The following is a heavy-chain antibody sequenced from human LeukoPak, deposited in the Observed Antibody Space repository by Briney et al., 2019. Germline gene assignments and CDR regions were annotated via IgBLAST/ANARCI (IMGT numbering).Heavy chain of an antibody. D-gene: IGHD5-18*01. J-gene: IGHJ4*02. CDR3: ARGRVYSYGPVPDY. Sequence: GGSLRLSCAASGFTFSSYAMHWVRQAPGKGLEWVAVISYDGSNKYYADSVKGRFTISRDNSKNTLYLQMNSLRAEDTAVYYCARGRVYSYGPVPDYWGQGTLVTVSS. CDR1: GFTFSSYA. CDR2: ISYDGSNK. V-gene: IGHV3-30*04.